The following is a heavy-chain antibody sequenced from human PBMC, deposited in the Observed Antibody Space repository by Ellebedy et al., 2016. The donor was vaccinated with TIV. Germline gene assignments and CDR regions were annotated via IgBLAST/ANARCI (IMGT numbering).Heavy chain of an antibody. CDR2: MNPNSGST. CDR3: ARGRFFGTLYNYMDV. CDR1: GGTFNTFV. J-gene: IGHJ6*03. V-gene: IGHV1-8*02. D-gene: IGHD3-3*01. Sequence: ASVKVSXKASGGTFNTFVFNWVRQATGQGLEWMGWMNPNSGSTGYAQKFQGRVTMTRNTSIGTAYMELSSLRSEDTAVYYCARGRFFGTLYNYMDVWGKGTTVTVS.